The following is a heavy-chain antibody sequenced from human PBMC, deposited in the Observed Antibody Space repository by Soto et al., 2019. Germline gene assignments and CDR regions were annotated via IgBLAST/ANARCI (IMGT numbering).Heavy chain of an antibody. J-gene: IGHJ3*02. D-gene: IGHD3-10*01. CDR2: IDIPGNT. Sequence: EVQLVESGGGLVQPGGSLRLSCVASEFTLSDYDMHWVRQATGKGLEWVSSIDIPGNTYHAGSVQGRFTISRESAKDSLYLEMNSLRVGDTAVYFCVREGLGGNIGPFDIWGQGTMVTASS. V-gene: IGHV3-13*01. CDR1: EFTLSDYD. CDR3: VREGLGGNIGPFDI.